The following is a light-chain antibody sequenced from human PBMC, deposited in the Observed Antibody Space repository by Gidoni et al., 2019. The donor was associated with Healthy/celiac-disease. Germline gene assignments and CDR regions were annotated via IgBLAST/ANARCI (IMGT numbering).Light chain of an antibody. V-gene: IGKV1-33*01. CDR2: DAS. CDR1: QDTSNY. CDR3: QQYYNLPT. J-gene: IGKJ2*01. Sequence: IHLAQSPSSLSASVGDRVTITCQASQDTSNYFNWYQQKPGKDPKLLIYDASTLETGVPSRFSGSGSGTDFTFTISSLQPEDIATYYCQQYYNLPTFGQGTKLEIK.